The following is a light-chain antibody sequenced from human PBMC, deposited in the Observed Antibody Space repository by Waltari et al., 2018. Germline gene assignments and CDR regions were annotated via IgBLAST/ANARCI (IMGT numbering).Light chain of an antibody. CDR2: GAS. V-gene: IGKV3-15*01. CDR1: QSVSTN. J-gene: IGKJ5*01. CDR3: EEYNNWPPVT. Sequence: EIVMTQSPATLSVSPGERATLSCRASQSVSTNLAWYQQKPGQAPRLLIYGASTRATGIPTRLSCNESGTECTLTISSLKSEDFALYYCEEYNNWPPVTFGQGTRLEI.